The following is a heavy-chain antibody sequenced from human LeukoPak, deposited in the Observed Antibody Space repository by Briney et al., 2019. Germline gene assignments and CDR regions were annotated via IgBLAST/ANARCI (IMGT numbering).Heavy chain of an antibody. J-gene: IGHJ4*02. V-gene: IGHV3-23*01. CDR1: GFTFNSYA. Sequence: GGFPRLSCAASGFTFNSYAMNWVRQAPGKGLEWVSVISGSGGNTYYAEPVKGRFTISRDNSKNTLYLQMNSLRAEDTALYYYARVVSFTSDYWGQGILVTVSS. CDR2: ISGSGGNT. CDR3: ARVVSFTSDY.